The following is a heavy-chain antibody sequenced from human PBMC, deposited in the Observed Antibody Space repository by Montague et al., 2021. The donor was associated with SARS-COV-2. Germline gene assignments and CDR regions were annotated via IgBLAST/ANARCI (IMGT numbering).Heavy chain of an antibody. CDR3: VRDTGSAQAGFDA. V-gene: IGHV6-1*01. D-gene: IGHD4-17*01. CDR2: TNYRSKRTS. Sequence: CAISGDSDGIMKLARRSNRQSPKGGLAYLGRTNYRSKRTSDYATSVEGRISIDPDTSKNQFFLHLRSVTPEDTGVYYCVRDTGSAQAGFDAWGQGTLVTVSS. CDR1: GDSDGIMKLA. J-gene: IGHJ4*02.